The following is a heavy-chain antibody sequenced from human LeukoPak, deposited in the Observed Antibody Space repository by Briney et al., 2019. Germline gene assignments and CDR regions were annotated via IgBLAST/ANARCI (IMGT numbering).Heavy chain of an antibody. CDR3: ARHDTAMERIDY. Sequence: SVKVSCKASGGTFSSYAISWVRQAPGQGLEWMGRIIPILGIANYAQKFQGRVTITADKSTSTAYMELSSLRSEDTAVYYCARHDTAMERIDYWGQGTLVTVSS. D-gene: IGHD5-18*01. J-gene: IGHJ4*02. V-gene: IGHV1-69*04. CDR1: GGTFSSYA. CDR2: IIPILGIA.